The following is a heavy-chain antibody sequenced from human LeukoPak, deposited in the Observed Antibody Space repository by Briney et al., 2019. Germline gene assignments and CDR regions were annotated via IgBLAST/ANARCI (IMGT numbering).Heavy chain of an antibody. CDR3: TTGDY. Sequence: GGSLRLSCAASGFTFSNAWMSWVRQAPGKGLEWVGRIKSKTDGWTTDYAAPVKGRFTISRDDSKNTLYLQMNSLKTEDTAVYYCTTGDYWGQGTLVTVSS. V-gene: IGHV3-15*01. CDR1: GFTFSNAW. CDR2: IKSKTDGWTT. J-gene: IGHJ4*02.